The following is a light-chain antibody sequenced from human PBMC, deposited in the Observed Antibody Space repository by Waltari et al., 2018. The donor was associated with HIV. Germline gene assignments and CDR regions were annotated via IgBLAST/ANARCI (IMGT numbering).Light chain of an antibody. CDR3: ASYISSASPE. CDR2: EAS. CDR1: SSDLRYYNS. Sequence: QSALTQPASVSGSPGQSIPISCAGTSSDLRYYNSVPLYQHHPDKVPKVIIYEASNPPSGVSSRFSGSISANTASLTISGLQPEDEADYFCASYISSASPEFGGGTKVTVL. J-gene: IGLJ3*02. V-gene: IGLV2-14*01.